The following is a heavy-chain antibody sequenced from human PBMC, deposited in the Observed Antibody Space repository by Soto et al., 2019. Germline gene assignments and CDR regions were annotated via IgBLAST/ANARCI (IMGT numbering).Heavy chain of an antibody. CDR1: GYTFTSYG. D-gene: IGHD2-15*01. J-gene: IGHJ4*02. CDR2: ISAYNGNT. CDR3: ASGTGPTSSGGSFI. V-gene: IGHV1-18*01. Sequence: ASVKVSCKASGYTFTSYGISWVRQAPGQGLEWMGWISAYNGNTNYAQKLQGRVTMTTDTSTSTAYMELSSLRSEDTAVYYCASGTGPTSSGGSFIWGQGTLVTVSS.